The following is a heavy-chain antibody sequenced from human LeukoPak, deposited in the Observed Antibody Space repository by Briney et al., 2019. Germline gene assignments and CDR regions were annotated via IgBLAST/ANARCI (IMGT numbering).Heavy chain of an antibody. CDR2: INPNSGGT. D-gene: IGHD3-10*01. CDR1: GYTFTGYY. CDR3: ARDVRMPANSGRPTTRLLAHAFDI. Sequence: GASVKVSCKASGYTFTGYYMHWVRQAPGQGLEWMGWINPNSGGTNYAQKFQGRVTMTRDTSISTAYMELSRLRSDDTAVYYCARDVRMPANSGRPTTRLLAHAFDIWGQGTMVTVSS. V-gene: IGHV1-2*02. J-gene: IGHJ3*02.